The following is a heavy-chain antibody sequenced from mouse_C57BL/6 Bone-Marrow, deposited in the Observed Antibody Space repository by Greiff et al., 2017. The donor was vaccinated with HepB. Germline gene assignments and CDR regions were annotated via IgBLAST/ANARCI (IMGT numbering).Heavy chain of an antibody. D-gene: IGHD1-1*01. J-gene: IGHJ3*01. V-gene: IGHV1-52*01. CDR2: IDPSDSET. CDR1: GYTFTSYW. CDR3: ARNGGYYYPDWFAY. Sequence: VQLQQPGAELVRPGSSVKLSCKASGYTFTSYWMHWVKQRPIQGLEWIGNIDPSDSETHYNQKFKDKATLTVDKSSSTAYMQLSSLTSEDSAVDDCARNGGYYYPDWFAYWGQGTLVTVSA.